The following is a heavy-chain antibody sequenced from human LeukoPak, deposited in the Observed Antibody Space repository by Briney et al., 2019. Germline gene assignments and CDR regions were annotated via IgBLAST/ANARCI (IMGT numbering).Heavy chain of an antibody. J-gene: IGHJ6*03. CDR2: LSAYNGNT. CDR3: ASQKEGYSSGRGPPGAYYYMDV. Sequence: GASVTVSCKASGYTFTSYGISWLLQAPAPGLEWMGWLSAYNGNTNYAQKRQSRLTMTTDTSTSTAYMELRSLRSDDTAVYYCASQKEGYSSGRGPPGAYYYMDVWGKGTTVTVSS. D-gene: IGHD6-19*01. V-gene: IGHV1-18*01. CDR1: GYTFTSYG.